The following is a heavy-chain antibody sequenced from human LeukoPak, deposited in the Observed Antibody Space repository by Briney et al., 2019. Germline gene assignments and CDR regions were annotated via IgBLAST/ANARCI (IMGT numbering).Heavy chain of an antibody. CDR3: ARQNPAAAGQGLDY. CDR2: IYYSGST. D-gene: IGHD6-13*01. V-gene: IGHV4-59*08. CDR1: GGSISSYY. J-gene: IGHJ4*02. Sequence: SETLSLTCTVSGGSISSYYWSWIRQPPGKGLEWIGYIYYSGSTNYNPSLKSRVTISVDTSKNQFSLKLTSVTAADTAVYYCARQNPAAAGQGLDYWGQGALVTVSS.